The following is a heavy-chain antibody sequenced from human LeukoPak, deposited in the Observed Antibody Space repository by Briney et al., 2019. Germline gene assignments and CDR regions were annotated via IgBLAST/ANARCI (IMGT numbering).Heavy chain of an antibody. CDR3: ARSTVYCSAANCNNAFDI. CDR1: GYPFSRYD. V-gene: IGHV1-8*01. CDR2: MNPNSGNT. D-gene: IGHD2-2*02. Sequence: ASVKVSCKASGYPFSRYDLNWVRQATGQGLEWMGWMNPNSGNTGYAQKFQGRVTMTRSTSISTAYMELSSLRSDDTAVYYCARSTVYCSAANCNNAFDIWGQGTMVTVSS. J-gene: IGHJ3*02.